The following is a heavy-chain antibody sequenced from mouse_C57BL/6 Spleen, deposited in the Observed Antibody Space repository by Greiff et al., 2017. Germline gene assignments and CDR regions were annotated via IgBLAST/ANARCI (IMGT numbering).Heavy chain of an antibody. Sequence: QVQLQQSGAELARPGASVKLSCKASGYTFTSYGISWVKQRTGQGLEWIGEIYPRSGNTYYNEKFKGKATLTADKSSSTAYMGLRSLTSEDSAVYFCARYPSAGSWFAYWGQGTLVTVSA. V-gene: IGHV1-81*01. CDR2: IYPRSGNT. CDR3: ARYPSAGSWFAY. J-gene: IGHJ3*01. CDR1: GYTFTSYG. D-gene: IGHD3-2*02.